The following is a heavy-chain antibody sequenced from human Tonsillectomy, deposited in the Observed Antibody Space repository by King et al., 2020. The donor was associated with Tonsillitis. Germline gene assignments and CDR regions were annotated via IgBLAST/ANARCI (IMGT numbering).Heavy chain of an antibody. CDR3: ARLGGREYVRLTPFYFDY. CDR2: IYPDDSHT. D-gene: IGHD3-16*01. Sequence: VQLVESGAEVKKPGESLRISCKGSGYSFTNYWIGWVRQMPGKGLEWMGIIYPDDSHTRYSPSFQGQVTISADKSISTAYLQWSSLKASDTAIYYCARLGGREYVRLTPFYFDYWGQGTLVTVSS. V-gene: IGHV5-51*01. J-gene: IGHJ4*02. CDR1: GYSFTNYW.